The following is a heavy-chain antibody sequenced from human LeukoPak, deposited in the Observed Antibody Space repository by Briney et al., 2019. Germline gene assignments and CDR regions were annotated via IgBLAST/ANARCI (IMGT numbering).Heavy chain of an antibody. CDR1: GFTFSDYY. CDR2: ISSSNSYT. V-gene: IGHV3-11*06. J-gene: IGHJ4*02. Sequence: GSLRLSCAASGFTFSDYYMSWIRQAPGKGLEWVSYISSSNSYTNYADSVKGRFTISRDNAKNSLYLQMNSLRAEDTAVYYCARVERSYGSDYWGQGTLVTVSS. D-gene: IGHD5-18*01. CDR3: ARVERSYGSDY.